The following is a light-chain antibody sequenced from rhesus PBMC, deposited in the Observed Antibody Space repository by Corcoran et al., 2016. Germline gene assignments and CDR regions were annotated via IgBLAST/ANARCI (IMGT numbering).Light chain of an antibody. CDR1: ENVNNY. J-gene: IGKJ3*01. V-gene: IGKV1-74*01. Sequence: DIQVTQSPSYLSASVGDRVTITCRASENVNNYLNWYQQKTGKAPKLLISKASTLLSGVPSRFSGSGSGTDYTFTISSLQPEDVASYYCQQGYGTPFTFGPGTKLDIK. CDR3: QQGYGTPFT. CDR2: KAS.